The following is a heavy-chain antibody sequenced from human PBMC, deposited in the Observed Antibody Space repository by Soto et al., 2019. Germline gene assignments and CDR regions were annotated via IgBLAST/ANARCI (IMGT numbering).Heavy chain of an antibody. V-gene: IGHV4-34*01. Sequence: SETLSLTCAVYGGSFSGYYWSWIRQPPGKGLGWIGEINHSGSTNYNPSLKSRVTISVDTSKNQFSLKLSSVTAADTAVYYCARLWQQLVLFTVYYGMDVWGQGTTVTVSS. J-gene: IGHJ6*02. D-gene: IGHD6-13*01. CDR2: INHSGST. CDR3: ARLWQQLVLFTVYYGMDV. CDR1: GGSFSGYY.